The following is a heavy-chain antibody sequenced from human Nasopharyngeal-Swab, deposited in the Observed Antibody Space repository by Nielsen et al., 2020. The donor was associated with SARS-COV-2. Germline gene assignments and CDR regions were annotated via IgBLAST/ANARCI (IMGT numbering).Heavy chain of an antibody. J-gene: IGHJ3*02. D-gene: IGHD2-15*01. CDR2: IYYTGST. CDR3: ARAGDSGVWYAFDI. Sequence: SETLSLTCTVSSDSISGYYWSWIRQPPGEGLEWLGYIYYTGSTNYNHSLKSRVTMSVDTSKKELSLELTSVTAADTAVYYCARAGDSGVWYAFDIWGQGTRVTVSS. V-gene: IGHV4-59*01. CDR1: SDSISGYY.